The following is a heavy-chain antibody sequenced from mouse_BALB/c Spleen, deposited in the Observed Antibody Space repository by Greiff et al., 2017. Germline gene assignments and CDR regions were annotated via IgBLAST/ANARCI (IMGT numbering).Heavy chain of an antibody. V-gene: IGHV5-6*01. J-gene: IGHJ2*01. CDR1: GFTFSSYG. CDR3: ARGGPLDY. CDR2: ISSGGSYT. Sequence: EVNVVESGGDLVKPGGSLKLSCAASGFTFSSYGMSWVRQTPDKRLEWVATISSGGSYTYYPDSVKGRFTISRDNAKNTLYLQMSSLKSEDTAMYYCARGGPLDYWGQGTTLTVSS.